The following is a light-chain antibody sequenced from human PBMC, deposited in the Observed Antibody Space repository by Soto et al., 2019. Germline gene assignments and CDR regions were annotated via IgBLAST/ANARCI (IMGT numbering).Light chain of an antibody. CDR2: DDD. V-gene: IGLV3-21*02. CDR1: SIETYS. J-gene: IGLJ2*01. CDR3: QVWDTSGDRQV. Sequence: SYELTQPPSVSVAPGQTVSISCGGDSIETYSVHWYLLKPGQAPLLVIYDDDDRPSWIPGRFSGSTSGNTATLTISRVEARDEADYYCQVWDTSGDRQVFGGGTQLTVL.